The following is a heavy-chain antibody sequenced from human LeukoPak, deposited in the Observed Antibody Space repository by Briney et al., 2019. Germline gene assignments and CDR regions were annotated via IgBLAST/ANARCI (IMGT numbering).Heavy chain of an antibody. D-gene: IGHD2-8*02. CDR2: IRYDGSTT. J-gene: IGHJ3*02. V-gene: IGHV3-30*02. CDR3: AKEIYCTATTCQGNDAFHI. Sequence: GGSLRLSRTGSGFHFSNFGMHWVRQAPGKGLEWVTFIRYDGSTTYYADSVKGRFTISRDNSRNMVYLQMSSLKAEDTAVYYCAKEIYCTATTCQGNDAFHIWGQGTVVTVSS. CDR1: GFHFSNFG.